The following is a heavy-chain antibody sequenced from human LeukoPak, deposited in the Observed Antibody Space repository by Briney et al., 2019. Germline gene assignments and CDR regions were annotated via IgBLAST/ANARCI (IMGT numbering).Heavy chain of an antibody. CDR2: IIPIFGTA. D-gene: IGHD5-12*01. CDR1: GGTFSSYT. CDR3: ARREMNYSGYDGDWFDP. V-gene: IGHV1-69*06. Sequence: ASVKVSCKASGGTFSSYTISWVRQAPGQGLEWMGGIIPIFGTANYAQKFQGRVTITADKSTSTAYMELSSLRSEDTAVYYCARREMNYSGYDGDWFDPWGQGTLVTVSS. J-gene: IGHJ5*02.